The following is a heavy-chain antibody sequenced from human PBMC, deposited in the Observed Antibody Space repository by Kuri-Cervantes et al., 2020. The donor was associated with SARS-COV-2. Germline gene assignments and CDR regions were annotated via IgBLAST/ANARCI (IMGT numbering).Heavy chain of an antibody. CDR3: ARDGSNRYYYYYYMDV. CDR1: GYTFTSYG. Sequence: ASVKVSCKASGYTFTSYGISWVRQAPGQGLEWMGWISAYNGNTNYAQKFQGRVTMTTDTSTSTAYMELRSLRSDDTAVYYCARDGSNRYYYYYYMDVWGKGTTVTVSS. V-gene: IGHV1-18*01. D-gene: IGHD4-23*01. CDR2: ISAYNGNT. J-gene: IGHJ6*03.